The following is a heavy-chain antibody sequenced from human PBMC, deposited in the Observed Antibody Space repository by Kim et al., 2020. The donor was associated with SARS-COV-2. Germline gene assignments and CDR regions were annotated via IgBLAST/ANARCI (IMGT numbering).Heavy chain of an antibody. CDR2: IYYSGST. CDR3: ASRRDGYNRDYFDY. CDR1: GGSISSSSYY. V-gene: IGHV4-39*01. D-gene: IGHD5-12*01. Sequence: LSLTCTVSGGSISSSSYYWGWIRQPPGKGLEWIGSIYYSGSTYYNPSLKSRVTISVDTSKNQFSLKLSSVTAADTAVYYCASRRDGYNRDYFDYWGQGTLVTVSS. J-gene: IGHJ4*02.